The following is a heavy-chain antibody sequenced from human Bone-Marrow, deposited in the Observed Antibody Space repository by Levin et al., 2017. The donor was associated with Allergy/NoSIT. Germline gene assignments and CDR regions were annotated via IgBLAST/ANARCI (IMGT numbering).Heavy chain of an antibody. Sequence: SQTLSLTCPVSGASVRSGSYYWTWIRQPPGKGLEWIGYIYNNGNTNYNPSLKSRVTISVDTSKNQFSLNLTSVTAADTAVYYCASSRYSTRLDYWGQGTLVTVSS. V-gene: IGHV4-61*01. CDR1: GASVRSGSYY. CDR2: IYNNGNT. D-gene: IGHD3-16*02. J-gene: IGHJ4*02. CDR3: ASSRYSTRLDY.